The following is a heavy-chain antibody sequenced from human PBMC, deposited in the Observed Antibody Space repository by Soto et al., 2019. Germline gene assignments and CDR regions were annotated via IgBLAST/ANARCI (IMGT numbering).Heavy chain of an antibody. CDR2: INPNSGGT. J-gene: IGHJ4*02. CDR1: GYTFTGYY. CDR3: ARDLRGTYYYDSSGYYPYY. Sequence: QVQLVQSGAEVKKPGASVKVSCKASGYTFTGYYMHWVRQAPGQGLEWMGWINPNSGGTNYAQKFQGRVTMTRDTSIITAYMELSRLRSDDTAVYYCARDLRGTYYYDSSGYYPYYWGQGTLVTVSS. D-gene: IGHD3-22*01. V-gene: IGHV1-2*02.